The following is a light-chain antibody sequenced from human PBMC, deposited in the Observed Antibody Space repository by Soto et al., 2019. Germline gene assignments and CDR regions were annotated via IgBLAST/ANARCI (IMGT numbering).Light chain of an antibody. J-gene: IGLJ2*01. CDR2: EVS. CDR3: SSYSTISTLL. CDR1: SSDVGGSRY. V-gene: IGLV2-14*01. Sequence: QSALTQPASVSGSPGQSITISCTGTSSDVGGSRYVSWYQQHPDKAPKLIIYEVSNRPSGVSNRFSASKSGNTASLTISGLQAEDEADYYCSSYSTISTLLFGGGTKVTVL.